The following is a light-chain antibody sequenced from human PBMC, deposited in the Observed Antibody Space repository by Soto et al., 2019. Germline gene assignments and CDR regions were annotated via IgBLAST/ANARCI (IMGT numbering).Light chain of an antibody. J-gene: IGKJ5*01. Sequence: DIQLTQSPSSLSASVGDSVTITCRASQTTNNFLYWYQQKPGKAPTLLIYTGSSLQSGVPSRFSGSGSGTDFTLTINSLQPEDFATYYCQQAASFPITFGQGTRLEIK. CDR2: TGS. CDR3: QQAASFPIT. CDR1: QTTNNF. V-gene: IGKV1-12*01.